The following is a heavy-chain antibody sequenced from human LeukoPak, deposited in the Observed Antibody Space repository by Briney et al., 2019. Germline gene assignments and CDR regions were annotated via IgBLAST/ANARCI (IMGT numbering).Heavy chain of an antibody. Sequence: GGSLRLSCAASGFTFSTYSMKWVRQAPGKGLEWVSYISDSGAMYYADSVRGRFTVSRENAQNSLFLQMNSLRAEDTAVYYCARDGGYRGYDADCWGQGTLVTVSS. J-gene: IGHJ4*02. CDR1: GFTFSTYS. D-gene: IGHD5-12*01. V-gene: IGHV3-48*01. CDR2: ISDSGAM. CDR3: ARDGGYRGYDADC.